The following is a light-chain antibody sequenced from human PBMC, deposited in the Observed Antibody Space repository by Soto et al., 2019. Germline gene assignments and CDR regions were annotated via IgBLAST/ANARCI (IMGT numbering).Light chain of an antibody. J-gene: IGLJ2*01. CDR2: DVS. CDR3: TSYTTSSTLI. CDR1: INDVGGYNY. Sequence: QSALTQPASVSGSPGQSITISCTGTINDVGGYNYVSWYQQHPGKAPKLMIYDVSNRPSGVSNRFSGSKSGNTASLTISGLQAEDEADYYCTSYTTSSTLIFGGGTKVTVL. V-gene: IGLV2-14*01.